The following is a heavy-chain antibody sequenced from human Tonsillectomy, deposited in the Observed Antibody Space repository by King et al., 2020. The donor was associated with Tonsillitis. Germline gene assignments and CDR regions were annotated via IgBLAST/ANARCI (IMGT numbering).Heavy chain of an antibody. V-gene: IGHV1-69*01. D-gene: IGHD1-1*01. CDR3: ARQTGPYNWFDP. CDR2: IIPIFGTT. CDR1: GGTFSSYA. Sequence: HEQLVQSGAEVKKPGSSVKVSCKASGGTFSSYAIIWVRQAPGQGLEWMGGIIPIFGTTNFAQKFQGRLTITADESTSTAYMELSSLRSEDTAVYYCARQTGPYNWFDPWGQGTLVTVTS. J-gene: IGHJ5*02.